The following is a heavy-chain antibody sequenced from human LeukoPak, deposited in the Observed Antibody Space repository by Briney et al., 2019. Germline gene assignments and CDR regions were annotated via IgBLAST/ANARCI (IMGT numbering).Heavy chain of an antibody. D-gene: IGHD2-21*02. CDR1: GFTFSTYP. V-gene: IGHV3-69-1*01. CDR2: IRDGAIT. CDR3: ARDHDFAFDN. Sequence: PGGSLRLSCAASGFTFSTYPMNWVREAPGKGREWISHIRDGAITDYADSVKGRFTISRDNAKNSLYLQLSSLRAEDTAVYYCARDHDFAFDNWGQGILVTVSS. J-gene: IGHJ4*02.